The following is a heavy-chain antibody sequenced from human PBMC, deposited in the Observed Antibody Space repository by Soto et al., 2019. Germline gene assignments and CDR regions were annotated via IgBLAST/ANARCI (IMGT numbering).Heavy chain of an antibody. V-gene: IGHV3-23*01. CDR2: ITASGDST. CDR3: ARFVPLDY. Sequence: PGGSLRLSYAASGFTFSTYAIHWVRQAPGQGLEWVSVITASGDSTYYADFVKGRFTISRDNSKNTVYLQMNNLRAEDTAVYYCARFVPLDYWGLGTLVTVSS. J-gene: IGHJ4*02. CDR1: GFTFSTYA. D-gene: IGHD6-6*01.